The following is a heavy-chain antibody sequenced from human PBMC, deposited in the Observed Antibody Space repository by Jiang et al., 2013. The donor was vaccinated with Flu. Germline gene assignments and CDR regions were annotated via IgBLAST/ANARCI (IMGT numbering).Heavy chain of an antibody. J-gene: IGHJ5*02. CDR2: IHPGDSDT. CDR1: GYSFTSYW. D-gene: IGHD6-13*01. V-gene: IGHV5-51*01. Sequence: GAEVKKPGESLRISCTGSGYSFTSYWIGWVRQMPGKGLEWMGIIHPGDSDTRYSPSFQGQVTISADKSITTAYLQWSSLKASDTAMYYCARHVHASSYGDPWGQGTLVTVSS. CDR3: ARHVHASSYGDP.